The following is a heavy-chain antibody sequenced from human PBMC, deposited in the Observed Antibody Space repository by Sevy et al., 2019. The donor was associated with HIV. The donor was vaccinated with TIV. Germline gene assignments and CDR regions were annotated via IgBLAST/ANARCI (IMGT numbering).Heavy chain of an antibody. J-gene: IGHJ1*01. Sequence: GGSLRLSCAASGFTFNFFSMHWVRQAPGKGLEWVATISFDGSNEHYADSVKGRFTISRDNSKSSLFLQMNSLRADDSAVYYCALERLSSAVAEYFHNWGQGTLVNVSS. CDR2: ISFDGSNE. CDR3: ALERLSSAVAEYFHN. D-gene: IGHD1-1*01. V-gene: IGHV3-30-3*01. CDR1: GFTFNFFS.